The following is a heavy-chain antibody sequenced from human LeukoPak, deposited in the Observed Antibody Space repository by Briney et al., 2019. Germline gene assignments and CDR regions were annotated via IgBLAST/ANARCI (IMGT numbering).Heavy chain of an antibody. CDR1: GFAFKSYS. J-gene: IGHJ4*02. D-gene: IGHD5-12*01. CDR2: ISGMSLSI. V-gene: IGHV3-23*01. CDR3: AKTYDSGSYDFDY. Sequence: AGSLRLSCAASGFAFKSYSMNCVRQAPGRGLEWVSFISGMSLSIHYADSVKGRFTISRDYSKNTLYLQMNSLRAEDTAVYYCAKTYDSGSYDFDYWGQGTLVTVSS.